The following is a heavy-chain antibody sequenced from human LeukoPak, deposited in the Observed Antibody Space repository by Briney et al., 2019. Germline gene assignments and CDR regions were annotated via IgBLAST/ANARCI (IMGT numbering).Heavy chain of an antibody. CDR1: GFTFSNAW. CDR3: TRVGGMYQRRYFDC. D-gene: IGHD3-9*01. J-gene: IGHJ4*02. Sequence: PGGSLRLSCAASGFTFSNAWMSWVRQAPGKGLEWVGRIKSKTDGGTTDYAAPVKGRFTISRDDSKNTLYLQMNSLKTEDTAVYYCTRVGGMYQRRYFDCWGQGTLVTVSS. CDR2: IKSKTDGGTT. V-gene: IGHV3-15*01.